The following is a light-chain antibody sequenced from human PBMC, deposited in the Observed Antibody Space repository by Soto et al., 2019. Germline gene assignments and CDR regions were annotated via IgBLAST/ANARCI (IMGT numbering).Light chain of an antibody. V-gene: IGLV2-14*01. CDR2: DVT. Sequence: QSALTQPASVSGSPGQSITISCTGTSSDVGGYNYVSWYQQHPGKAPKLMIYDVTNRPSGVSNRFSGSKSGNTASLTISGLQAEDEADYYCRSYTDTSTYVVIGGGTKLTVL. J-gene: IGLJ2*01. CDR3: RSYTDTSTYVV. CDR1: SSDVGGYNY.